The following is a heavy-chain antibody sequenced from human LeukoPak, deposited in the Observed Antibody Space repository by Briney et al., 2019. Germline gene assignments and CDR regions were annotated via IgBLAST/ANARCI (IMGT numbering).Heavy chain of an antibody. CDR3: ARDLIEQQLVGGMWFDP. D-gene: IGHD6-13*01. Sequence: PSETLSLTCTVSGGSISSYYWSWIRQPPGKGLEWIGYIYYSGSTNYNPSLKSQVTISVDTSKNQFSLKLSSVTAADTAVYYCARDLIEQQLVGGMWFDPWGQGTLVTVSS. J-gene: IGHJ5*02. V-gene: IGHV4-59*01. CDR2: IYYSGST. CDR1: GGSISSYY.